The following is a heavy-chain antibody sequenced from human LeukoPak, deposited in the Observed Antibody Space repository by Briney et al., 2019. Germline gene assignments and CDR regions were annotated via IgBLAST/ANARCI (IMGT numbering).Heavy chain of an antibody. CDR1: GFTFSSYA. CDR2: ISGSGGST. D-gene: IGHD3-22*01. CDR3: ARGLYYYDSSGYLGGY. Sequence: PGGSLRLSCAASGFTFSSYAMSWVRQAPGNGLEWVSAISGSGGSTYYADSVKGRFTISRDNAKNSLYLQMNSLRAEDTAVYYCARGLYYYDSSGYLGGYWGQGTLVTVSS. J-gene: IGHJ4*02. V-gene: IGHV3-23*01.